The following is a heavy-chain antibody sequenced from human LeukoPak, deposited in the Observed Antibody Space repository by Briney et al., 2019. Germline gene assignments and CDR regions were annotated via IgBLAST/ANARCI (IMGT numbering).Heavy chain of an antibody. CDR3: ARQDGRALYYFDY. Sequence: GESLKISCKGSGYSFSNYWIGWVPQMPGKGLEWMGIIYPGDSDTRYSPSLQGQVTISADKSISTAYLQWSSLKASDTAMYYCARQDGRALYYFDYWGQGTLVTVSS. CDR1: GYSFSNYW. V-gene: IGHV5-51*01. D-gene: IGHD5-24*01. J-gene: IGHJ4*02. CDR2: IYPGDSDT.